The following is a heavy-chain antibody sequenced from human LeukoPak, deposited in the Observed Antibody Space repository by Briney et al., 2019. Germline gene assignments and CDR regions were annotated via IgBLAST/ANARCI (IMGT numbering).Heavy chain of an antibody. CDR3: ARGASIAVAGKDLDY. J-gene: IGHJ4*02. CDR1: GFTFSSYS. V-gene: IGHV3-48*01. CDR2: ISSSSSTI. Sequence: PGGSLRLSCAASGFTFSSYSMNWVRQAPGKGLEWVSYISSSSSTIYYADSVKGRFTISRDNAKNSLYLQMNSLRAEDTAVYYCARGASIAVAGKDLDYWGQGTLVTVSS. D-gene: IGHD6-19*01.